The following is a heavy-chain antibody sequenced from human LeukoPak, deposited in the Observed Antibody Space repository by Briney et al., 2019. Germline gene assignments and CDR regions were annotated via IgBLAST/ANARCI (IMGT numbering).Heavy chain of an antibody. J-gene: IGHJ4*02. CDR1: GFTFSNYW. Sequence: GGSLTLSCTTSGFTFSNYWMYWVRQAPGKGLMWVSRIMSDGTGITYTDSVEGRFTISRDNAKNSVYLQMNSLRVEDTAVYYCARDGTGFDYWGQGTLVTVSS. CDR2: IMSDGTGI. D-gene: IGHD2-8*02. V-gene: IGHV3-74*01. CDR3: ARDGTGFDY.